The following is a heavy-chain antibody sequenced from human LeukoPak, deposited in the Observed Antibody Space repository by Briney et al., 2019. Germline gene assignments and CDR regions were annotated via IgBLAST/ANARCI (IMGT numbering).Heavy chain of an antibody. Sequence: GGSLRLSCAASGFTFSSYAMNWVRQAPGKGLEWVSACGTSGDTYYADSVRGRFTISRDNAKNTVYLRMSSLRAEDTAVYYCAQKTPGTHPFDYWGQGTLVTVSS. CDR2: CGTSGDT. D-gene: IGHD6-13*01. V-gene: IGHV3-23*01. CDR1: GFTFSSYA. CDR3: AQKTPGTHPFDY. J-gene: IGHJ4*02.